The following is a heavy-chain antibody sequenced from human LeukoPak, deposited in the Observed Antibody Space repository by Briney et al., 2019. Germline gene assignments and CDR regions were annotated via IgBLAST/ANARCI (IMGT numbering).Heavy chain of an antibody. CDR2: INPNTGGT. V-gene: IGHV1-2*06. Sequence: ASVKVSCKASGYTFTGYYMNWVRQAPGQGLEWMGRINPNTGGTNYAQNFQGSVTMTRDTSITTVYMELSRLRSDDTAVYYCARALGPRAFDIWGQGTMVTVSS. CDR3: ARALGPRAFDI. D-gene: IGHD6-13*01. CDR1: GYTFTGYY. J-gene: IGHJ3*02.